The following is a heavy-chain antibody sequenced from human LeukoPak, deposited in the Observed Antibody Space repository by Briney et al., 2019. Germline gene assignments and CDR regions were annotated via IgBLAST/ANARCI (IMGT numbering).Heavy chain of an antibody. J-gene: IGHJ5*02. D-gene: IGHD3-10*01. CDR3: ARQRHSGGSADWFDP. CDR2: IYYSGST. CDR1: GGSISSSSSY. Sequence: SETLSLTCTVSGGSISSSSSYWGWIRQPPGKGLEWIVSIYYSGSTYYNPSLKSRVTISVDTSKNQFSLKLGSVTAADTAVYYCARQRHSGGSADWFDPWGQGTLVTVSS. V-gene: IGHV4-39*01.